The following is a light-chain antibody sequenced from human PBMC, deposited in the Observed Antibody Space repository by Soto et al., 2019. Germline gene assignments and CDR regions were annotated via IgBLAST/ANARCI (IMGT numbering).Light chain of an antibody. V-gene: IGKV1D-12*01. CDR2: AAS. J-gene: IGKJ4*01. CDR1: QGLSSW. Sequence: DIQITQSPSAVSASVGDRVTITCRASQGLSSWLALYQQKPGKAPKLLIYAASSLQSGGPFRFSGSVTGTEFTRTISSLQPEDFATYNCQQAKSLHLKFGGGTKEEIK. CDR3: QQAKSLHLK.